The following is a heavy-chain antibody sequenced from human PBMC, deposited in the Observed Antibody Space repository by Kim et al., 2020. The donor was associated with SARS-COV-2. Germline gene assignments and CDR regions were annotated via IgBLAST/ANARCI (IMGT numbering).Heavy chain of an antibody. CDR3: ARASAPLIAAATTPVDY. Sequence: FQGRVTITADESTSTAYMELSSLRSEDTAVYYCARASAPLIAAATTPVDYWGQGTLVTVSS. V-gene: IGHV1-69*01. D-gene: IGHD6-13*01. J-gene: IGHJ4*02.